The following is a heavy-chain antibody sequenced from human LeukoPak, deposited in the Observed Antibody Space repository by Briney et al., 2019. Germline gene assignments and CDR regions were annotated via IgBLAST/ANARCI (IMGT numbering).Heavy chain of an antibody. J-gene: IGHJ4*02. CDR2: ISSAGTYI. Sequence: PGGSLRLSCAASGFTFSFYSMNWVRQAPGKGLEWVSSISSAGTYIHYADSVKGRFTISRDNAKNSLYLQMNSLRAEDTAVYYCAKDERTYSSGWYGDYWGQGTLVTVSS. CDR1: GFTFSFYS. D-gene: IGHD6-19*01. V-gene: IGHV3-21*04. CDR3: AKDERTYSSGWYGDY.